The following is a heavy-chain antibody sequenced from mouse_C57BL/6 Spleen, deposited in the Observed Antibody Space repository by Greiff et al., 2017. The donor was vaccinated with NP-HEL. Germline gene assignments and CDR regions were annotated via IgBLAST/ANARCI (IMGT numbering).Heavy chain of an antibody. J-gene: IGHJ4*01. CDR3: ARHSCYYGSSLYAMDD. CDR2: FYPGSGSI. CDR1: GYTFTAYP. V-gene: IGHV1-62-2*01. D-gene: IGHD1-1*01. Sequence: QVQLQPSGAELVKPGASVKLSCKASGYTFTAYPIHWVKQRSGRGLEWIGWFYPGSGSIKYNEKFKDKATLTADKSSSTVYMELSRLTSEDSAVYFCARHSCYYGSSLYAMDDWGQGTSVTVSS.